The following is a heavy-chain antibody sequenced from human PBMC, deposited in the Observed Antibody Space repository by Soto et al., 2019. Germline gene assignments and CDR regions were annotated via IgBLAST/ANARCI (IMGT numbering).Heavy chain of an antibody. CDR1: GGTFSSYT. CDR2: IIPILGIA. J-gene: IGHJ6*02. Sequence: QVQLEQSGAEVKRPGSSVKVSCKASGGTFSSYTISWVRQAPGQGLEWMGRIIPILGIANYAQKFQGRVTITADKTTSTAYMELSSQRSEDTAVYYCARDVVDDRSGYYSYYYGMDVWGQGTTVTVSS. CDR3: ARDVVDDRSGYYSYYYGMDV. V-gene: IGHV1-69*08. D-gene: IGHD3-22*01.